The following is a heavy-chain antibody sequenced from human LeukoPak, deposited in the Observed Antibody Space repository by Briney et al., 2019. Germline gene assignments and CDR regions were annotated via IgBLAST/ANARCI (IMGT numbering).Heavy chain of an antibody. V-gene: IGHV4-34*01. CDR3: ARGSDDYSNYYDAFDI. Sequence: SEILSLTCAVYGGSFSGYYWSWIRQPPGKGLEWIGEINHSGSTNYNPSLKSRVTISVDTSKNQFSLKLSSVTAADTAVYYCARGSDDYSNYYDAFDIWGQGTMVTVSS. CDR2: INHSGST. J-gene: IGHJ3*02. CDR1: GGSFSGYY. D-gene: IGHD4-11*01.